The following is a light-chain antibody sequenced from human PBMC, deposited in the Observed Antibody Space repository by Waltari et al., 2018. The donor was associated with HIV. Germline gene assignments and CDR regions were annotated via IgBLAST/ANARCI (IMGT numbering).Light chain of an antibody. V-gene: IGLV2-8*01. CDR3: KSYAGSNNPYV. CDR2: DVN. Sequence: QSVLTQPPSASGSPGQSVTISCTGTTSDVGGYRYVSWYQHHPGKAPKLIIYDVNKRPSGVPDRFSGSKSGNTASLTVSGLQADDEADYYRKSYAGSNNPYVFGTGTKVTV. J-gene: IGLJ1*01. CDR1: TSDVGGYRY.